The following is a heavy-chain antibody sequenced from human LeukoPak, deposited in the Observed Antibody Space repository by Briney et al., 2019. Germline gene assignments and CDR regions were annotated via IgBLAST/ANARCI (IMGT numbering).Heavy chain of an antibody. V-gene: IGHV1-18*01. CDR2: ISAYNGNT. CDR3: ARDQRIKGTVGAGGI. J-gene: IGHJ3*02. Sequence: GASVKVSCKASGYTFTSYGISWVRQAPGQGLEWMGWISAYNGNTNYAQKLQGRVTMTTDTSTSTAYMELRSLRSDDTAVYYCARDQRIKGTVGAGGIWGQGTMVTVSS. D-gene: IGHD1-26*01. CDR1: GYTFTSYG.